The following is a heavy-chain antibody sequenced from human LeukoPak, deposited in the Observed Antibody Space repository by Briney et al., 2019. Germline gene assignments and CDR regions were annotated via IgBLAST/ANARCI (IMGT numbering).Heavy chain of an antibody. V-gene: IGHV3-23*01. CDR2: ISGSGGST. J-gene: IGHJ6*03. Sequence: GGSLRLSCAASGFTFSSYAMSWVRQAPGKGLEWVSAISGSGGSTYYADSVKGRFTISRDNSKNTLYLQMNSLKTEDTAVYYCTRHEDCSSTSCPFDYYYYYYMDVWGKGTTVTVSS. CDR1: GFTFSSYA. D-gene: IGHD2-2*01. CDR3: TRHEDCSSTSCPFDYYYYYYMDV.